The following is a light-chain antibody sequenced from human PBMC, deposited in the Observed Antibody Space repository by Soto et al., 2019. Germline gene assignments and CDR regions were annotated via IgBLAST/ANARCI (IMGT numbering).Light chain of an antibody. CDR3: QQYNNWPPAT. J-gene: IGKJ1*01. CDR2: DAS. CDR1: QTITNN. V-gene: IGKV3-15*01. Sequence: EIVMTQSPATLSVSPGERATLSCRASQTITNNLAWYQQKPGQAPRLLIYDASTRATGVPARFSGSGSGTEYTLTISSIQSADFALYYYQQYNNWPPATFGQGTKVEIK.